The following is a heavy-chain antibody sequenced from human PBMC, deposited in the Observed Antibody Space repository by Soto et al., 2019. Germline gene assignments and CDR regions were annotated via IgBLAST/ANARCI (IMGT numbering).Heavy chain of an antibody. Sequence: PGGSLRLSCAASGFTFSSYAMHWVRQAPGKGLEWVAVISYDGSNKYYADSVKGRFTISRDNSKNTLYLQMNSLRAEDTAVYYCARSYIVVVPAAPSYYYYGMDVWGQGTTVTVSS. J-gene: IGHJ6*02. CDR1: GFTFSSYA. V-gene: IGHV3-30-3*01. CDR3: ARSYIVVVPAAPSYYYYGMDV. CDR2: ISYDGSNK. D-gene: IGHD2-2*01.